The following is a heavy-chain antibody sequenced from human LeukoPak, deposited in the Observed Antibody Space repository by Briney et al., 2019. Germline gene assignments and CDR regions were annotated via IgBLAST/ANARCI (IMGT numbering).Heavy chain of an antibody. Sequence: GGSLRLSCAASGFTFSSYAMSWVRQAPGKGQEWVSAISGSGGSTYYADSVKGRFTISRDNSKNTLYLQMNSLRAEDTAVYYCARDQVYDFWSGRYYYYYYYMDVWGKGTTVTVSS. CDR1: GFTFSSYA. CDR2: ISGSGGST. CDR3: ARDQVYDFWSGRYYYYYYYMDV. J-gene: IGHJ6*03. V-gene: IGHV3-23*01. D-gene: IGHD3-3*01.